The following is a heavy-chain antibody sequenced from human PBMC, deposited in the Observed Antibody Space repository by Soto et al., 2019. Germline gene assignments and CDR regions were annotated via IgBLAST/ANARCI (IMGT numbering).Heavy chain of an antibody. D-gene: IGHD2-2*02. V-gene: IGHV4-31*03. CDR1: GGSISSGGYY. CDR2: IYYSGST. Sequence: SETLSLTCTVSGGSISSGGYYWSWIRQHPGKGLEWIGYIYYSGSTYYNPSLKSRVTISVDTSKNQFSLKLSSVTAADTAVYYCASYCSSTSCYTPRKGYYGMDVWGQGATVTVSS. CDR3: ASYCSSTSCYTPRKGYYGMDV. J-gene: IGHJ6*02.